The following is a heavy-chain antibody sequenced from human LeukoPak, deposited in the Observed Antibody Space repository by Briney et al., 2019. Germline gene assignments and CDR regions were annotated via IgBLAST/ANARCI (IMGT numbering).Heavy chain of an antibody. CDR1: GGSISSSS. CDR2: ISDTSGST. J-gene: IGHJ6*02. CDR3: AKDTRPYLEWLLTSGMDV. V-gene: IGHV3-23*01. Sequence: PSETLSLTCTVSGGSISSSSFYWGWIRQPPGKGLEWVSAISDTSGSTYYADSVKGRFTISRDKSKNTLYLQMNSLRAEDTAVYYCAKDTRPYLEWLLTSGMDVWGQGTTVTVSS. D-gene: IGHD3-3*01.